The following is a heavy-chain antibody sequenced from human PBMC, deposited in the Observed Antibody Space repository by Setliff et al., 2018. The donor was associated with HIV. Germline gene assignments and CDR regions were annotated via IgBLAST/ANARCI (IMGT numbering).Heavy chain of an antibody. Sequence: SETLSLTCAVYGGSFSGYYWSWIRQPPGKGLEWIGEINHSGSTNYNPSLKSRVTISLDTSKNQFSLNLNSVTAADTAVYHCARGDTYYHDRSGYVKSALDAFDIWGRGTLVT. V-gene: IGHV4-34*01. CDR1: GGSFSGYY. D-gene: IGHD3-22*01. J-gene: IGHJ3*02. CDR3: ARGDTYYHDRSGYVKSALDAFDI. CDR2: INHSGST.